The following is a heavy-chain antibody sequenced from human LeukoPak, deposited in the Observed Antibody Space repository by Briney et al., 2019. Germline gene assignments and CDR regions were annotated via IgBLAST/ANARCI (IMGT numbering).Heavy chain of an antibody. Sequence: GGSLRLSCAASGFTFSSYEMNWVRQAPGKGLEWVSYISSSGSTIYYADSVKGRFTISRDNAKNSLYLQMNSLRAEDTAVYYCARDYGPRIAVARRHFDYWGQGTLVNVSS. CDR3: ARDYGPRIAVARRHFDY. CDR2: ISSSGSTI. V-gene: IGHV3-48*03. CDR1: GFTFSSYE. D-gene: IGHD6-19*01. J-gene: IGHJ4*02.